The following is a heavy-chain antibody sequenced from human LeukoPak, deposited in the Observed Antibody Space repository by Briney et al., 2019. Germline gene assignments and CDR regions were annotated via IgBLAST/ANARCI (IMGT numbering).Heavy chain of an antibody. J-gene: IGHJ5*02. D-gene: IGHD2-2*02. CDR2: IYSGGRT. CDR1: GFTVRSNY. CDR3: ARDQLGGSCGSTRCYTSFNS. V-gene: IGHV3-53*01. Sequence: GGSLRLSCAASGFTVRSNYMSWVRQAPGKGLEWVSIIYSGGRTYYADSVKGRFTISRDNSKDTLYLQMNSLRAEDTAVYYRARDQLGGSCGSTRCYTSFNSWGQGTVVTVSS.